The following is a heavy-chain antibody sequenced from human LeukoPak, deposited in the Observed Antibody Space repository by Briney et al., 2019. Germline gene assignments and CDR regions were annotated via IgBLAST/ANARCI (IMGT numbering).Heavy chain of an antibody. Sequence: SVKVSCKASGGTFSSYAMRWVRQAPGQGLEWMGGLIPIFGTANYAQKFQGRVTITADESTSTAYMELSSLRSEDTAVYYCARVVPVVPAATSWFDPWGQGTLVTVSS. V-gene: IGHV1-69*01. J-gene: IGHJ5*02. CDR3: ARVVPVVPAATSWFDP. D-gene: IGHD2-2*01. CDR2: LIPIFGTA. CDR1: GGTFSSYA.